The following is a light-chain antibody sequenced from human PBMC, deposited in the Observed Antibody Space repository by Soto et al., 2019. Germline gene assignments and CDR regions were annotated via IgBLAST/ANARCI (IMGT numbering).Light chain of an antibody. Sequence: QSVLTQPASVSGSPGQSITISCTGTSSDVGGYNYVSWYQQHPGKAPKRMIYDVSNRPSGVSNRFSGSKSGNTASLTISGLQAEDEADYYCSSYTSMRIVFGTGTKVTVL. CDR3: SSYTSMRIV. CDR1: SSDVGGYNY. J-gene: IGLJ1*01. V-gene: IGLV2-14*01. CDR2: DVS.